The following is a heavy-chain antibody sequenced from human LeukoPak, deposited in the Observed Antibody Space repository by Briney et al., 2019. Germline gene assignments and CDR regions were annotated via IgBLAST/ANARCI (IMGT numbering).Heavy chain of an antibody. V-gene: IGHV4-59*01. CDR1: GGSISSYY. D-gene: IGHD2-2*01. CDR2: IYYSGST. CDR3: VKEMAGNPAAPRWFDP. Sequence: SETLSLTCTVSGGSISSYYWSWIRQPPGKGLEWIGYIYYSGSTNYNPSLKSRVSISVDTSKNQFSLKLSSVTAADTAVYYCVKEMAGNPAAPRWFDPWGQGTLVTVSS. J-gene: IGHJ5*02.